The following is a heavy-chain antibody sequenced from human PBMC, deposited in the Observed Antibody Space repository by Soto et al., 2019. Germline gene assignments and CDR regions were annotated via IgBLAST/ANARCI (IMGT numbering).Heavy chain of an antibody. V-gene: IGHV3-7*03. J-gene: IGHJ6*02. D-gene: IGHD3-10*01. CDR2: IKEDGSEK. CDR3: ARPRFRGMDV. CDR1: GFRISNYF. Sequence: GGSLRLSCVGSGFRISNYFMSWVRQAPGKGLEWVANIKEDGSEKYYVESVKGRFTISRDNAKNSLYLQVNSLRDEDTAVYYCARPRFRGMDVWGQGTTVTVS.